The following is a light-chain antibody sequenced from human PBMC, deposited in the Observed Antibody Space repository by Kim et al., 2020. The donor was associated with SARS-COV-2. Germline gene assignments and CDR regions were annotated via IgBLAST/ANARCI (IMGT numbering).Light chain of an antibody. CDR1: SLRSYY. J-gene: IGLJ3*02. CDR3: NSRDSSGNHQV. Sequence: AQTVRITCQGDSLRSYYASWYQQKPGQAPVLVIYGKNNRPSGIPDRFSGSSSGNTASLTITGAQAEDEADYYCNSRDSSGNHQVFGGGTQLTVL. CDR2: GKN. V-gene: IGLV3-19*01.